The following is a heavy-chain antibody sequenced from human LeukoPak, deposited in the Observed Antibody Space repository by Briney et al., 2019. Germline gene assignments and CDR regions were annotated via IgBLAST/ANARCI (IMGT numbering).Heavy chain of an antibody. D-gene: IGHD3-16*01. J-gene: IGHJ6*02. V-gene: IGHV4-39*07. CDR2: INHSGST. CDR3: ARRGGPYYYYGMDV. Sequence: RPSETLSLTCTVSGGSISSSSYYWGWIRQPPGKGLEWIGEINHSGSTNYNPSLKSRVTISVDTSKNQFSLKLSSVTAADTAVYYCARRGGPYYYYGMDVWGQGTTVTVSS. CDR1: GGSISSSSYY.